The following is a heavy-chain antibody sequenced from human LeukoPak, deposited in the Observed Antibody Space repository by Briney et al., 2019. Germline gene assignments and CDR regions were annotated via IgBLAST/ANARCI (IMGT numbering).Heavy chain of an antibody. CDR2: IYYSGST. CDR3: ARATGGRLLVDYYFDY. Sequence: GSLRLSCAASGFTFSDYYMSWIRQPPGKGLEWIGSIYYSGSTYYNPSLKSRVTISVDTSKNQFSLKLSSVTAADTAVYYCARATGGRLLVDYYFDYWGQGTLVTVSS. D-gene: IGHD1-14*01. V-gene: IGHV4-38-2*01. J-gene: IGHJ4*02. CDR1: GFTFSDYY.